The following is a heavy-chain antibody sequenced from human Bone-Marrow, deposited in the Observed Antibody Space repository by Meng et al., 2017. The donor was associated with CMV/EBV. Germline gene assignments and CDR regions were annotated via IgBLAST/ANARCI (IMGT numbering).Heavy chain of an antibody. CDR3: AREGHNSSGWSR. J-gene: IGHJ4*02. CDR2: INHSGST. V-gene: IGHV4-34*01. D-gene: IGHD6-19*01. Sequence: QVQLQQWGAGLLKPSETLSLTCAVYGGSFSGYYWSWIRQPPGKGLEWIGEINHSGSTNYNPSLKSRVTISVDTSKNQFSLKLSSVTDADTAVYYCAREGHNSSGWSRWGQGTLVTVVS. CDR1: GGSFSGYY.